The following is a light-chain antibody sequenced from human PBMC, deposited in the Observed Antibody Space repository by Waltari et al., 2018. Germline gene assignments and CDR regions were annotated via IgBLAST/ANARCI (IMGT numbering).Light chain of an antibody. J-gene: IGKJ5*01. CDR2: GAS. Sequence: DIQMTQSPSSVSASVGDRVTITCRASQDVSKWLAWYRHKPGLAPKLLIHGASFFHNGVPSRFSGSGSGTEFTLTISSLQPEDFATYYCQQADSFPITFGQGTRLDIK. CDR1: QDVSKW. CDR3: QQADSFPIT. V-gene: IGKV1-12*01.